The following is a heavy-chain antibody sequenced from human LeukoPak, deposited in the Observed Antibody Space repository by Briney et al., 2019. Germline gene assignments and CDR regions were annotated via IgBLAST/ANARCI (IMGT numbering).Heavy chain of an antibody. CDR2: IYYSGST. CDR1: GGSISSSSYY. D-gene: IGHD2-2*01. Sequence: SETLSLTCTVSGGSISSSSYYWGWIRQPPGKGLEWIGSIYYSGSTNYNPSLKSRVTMSVDTSKNQFSLKLSSVTAADTAVYYCARAPTAYCSSSSCQPYFDYWGQGTLVTVSS. V-gene: IGHV4-39*07. CDR3: ARAPTAYCSSSSCQPYFDY. J-gene: IGHJ4*02.